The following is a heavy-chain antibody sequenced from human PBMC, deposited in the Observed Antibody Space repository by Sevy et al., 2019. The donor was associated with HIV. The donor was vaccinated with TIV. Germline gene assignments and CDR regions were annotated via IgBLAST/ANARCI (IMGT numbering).Heavy chain of an antibody. CDR3: AGELRYYDSSGYSGLGVDI. CDR1: GGTFSSYA. Sequence: ASVKVSCKASGGTFSSYAISWVRQAPGQGLEWMGGIIPIFGTANYAQKFQGRVTITADESTSTAYIELSSLRSEDTAVYYCAGELRYYDSSGYSGLGVDIWGQGTMVTVSS. D-gene: IGHD3-22*01. V-gene: IGHV1-69*13. CDR2: IIPIFGTA. J-gene: IGHJ3*02.